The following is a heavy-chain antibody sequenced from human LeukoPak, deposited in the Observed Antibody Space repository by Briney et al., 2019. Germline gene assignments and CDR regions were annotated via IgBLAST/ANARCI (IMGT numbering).Heavy chain of an antibody. V-gene: IGHV4-34*01. Sequence: SETLSLTCAVYGGSFSGYYWSWIRQPPGKGLEWIGEINHSGSTNYNPSLKSRVTISVDTSKNQFSLKLSSVTAADTAVYYCASRLTGYYYYYMDVWGKGTTVTISS. CDR2: INHSGST. J-gene: IGHJ6*03. D-gene: IGHD3-9*01. CDR3: ASRLTGYYYYYMDV. CDR1: GGSFSGYY.